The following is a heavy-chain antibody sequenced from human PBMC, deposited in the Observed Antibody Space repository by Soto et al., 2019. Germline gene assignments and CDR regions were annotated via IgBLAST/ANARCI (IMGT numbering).Heavy chain of an antibody. CDR2: IYYSGST. J-gene: IGHJ2*01. V-gene: IGHV4-30-4*01. CDR3: ARDGPNWYFDL. Sequence: QVQLQESGPVLVKPSQTLSLTCTVSGGSISSGDYYWSWIRQPPGKGLEWIGYIYYSGSTYYNPSLMSRVTISVEMSKDQFSLKLSSVTATDTAVYYCARDGPNWYFDLWGRGTLVTVSS. CDR1: GGSISSGDYY.